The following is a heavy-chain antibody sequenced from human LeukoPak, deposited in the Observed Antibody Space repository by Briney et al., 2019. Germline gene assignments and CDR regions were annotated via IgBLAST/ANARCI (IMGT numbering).Heavy chain of an antibody. V-gene: IGHV3-21*01. CDR1: GFTFSTYS. J-gene: IGHJ3*02. D-gene: IGHD4-17*01. Sequence: SRASLRLSCAGSGFTFSTYSMNWVRQAPGKGLEWVSSISSSSSYIHYADSVKGRFTISRDNAKNSLYLQMNSLRAEDTAVYYCAREKASTVTYDAFDIWGQGTMVTV. CDR3: AREKASTVTYDAFDI. CDR2: ISSSSSYI.